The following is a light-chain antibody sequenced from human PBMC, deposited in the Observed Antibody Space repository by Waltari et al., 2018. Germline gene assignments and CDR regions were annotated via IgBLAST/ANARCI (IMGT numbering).Light chain of an antibody. CDR1: QGVLHSFNNNNY. CDR2: WAS. CDR3: QQYYSSPLT. J-gene: IGKJ4*01. Sequence: DIVMTQSPDSLAVSLGERATINCKSSQGVLHSFNNNNYLAWYQQKPGQPPKLLIYWASTRESGVPDRFSGSGSGTDFTLTISSLQAEDVAVYYCQQYYSSPLTFGGGTKVEIK. V-gene: IGKV4-1*01.